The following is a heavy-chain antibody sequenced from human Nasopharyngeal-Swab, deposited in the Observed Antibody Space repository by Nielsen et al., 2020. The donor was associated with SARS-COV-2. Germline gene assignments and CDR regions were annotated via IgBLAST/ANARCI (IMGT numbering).Heavy chain of an antibody. Sequence: GGSLRLSCAASGFTFSDYCMSWIRQAPGEGLEWVSYISSGGSTVYYTDSVKGRFTISRDNAKNSLYLQMNSLRAEDTAVYYCARGTRGGDDYYYGMDVWGQGTTVTVSS. D-gene: IGHD3-16*01. CDR3: ARGTRGGDDYYYGMDV. CDR2: ISSGGSTV. CDR1: GFTFSDYC. V-gene: IGHV3-11*01. J-gene: IGHJ6*02.